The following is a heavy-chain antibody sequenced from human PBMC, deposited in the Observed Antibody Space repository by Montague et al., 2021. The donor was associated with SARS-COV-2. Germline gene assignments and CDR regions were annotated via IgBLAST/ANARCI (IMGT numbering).Heavy chain of an antibody. CDR3: ARTAGTDYTGYYDYAMDV. Sequence: PALVKLTQTLTLTCTFSGFSLSTSGMCVSWIRQPPGKALEWLARIDWDDDKYYSTSLKTRLTISKDTSKNQVVLTMTNMDPVDTATYYCARTAGTDYTGYYDYAMDVWGQGTTVTVSS. V-gene: IGHV2-70*11. CDR1: GFSLSTSGMC. D-gene: IGHD3-10*01. J-gene: IGHJ6*02. CDR2: IDWDDDK.